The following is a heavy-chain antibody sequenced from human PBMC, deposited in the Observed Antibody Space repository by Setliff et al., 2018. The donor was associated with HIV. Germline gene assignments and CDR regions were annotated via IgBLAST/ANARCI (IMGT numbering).Heavy chain of an antibody. CDR3: ARFEVTPVTTRDS. J-gene: IGHJ4*02. Sequence: SETLSLTCAFYGESSNDYYWNWIRQPPGKGLEWIGEIHHTGHINNHPSFKSRVTISLDKSTNQLSLKMKSVTAADSAVYYCARFEVTPVTTRDSWGQGTLVTVSS. CDR2: IHHTGHI. D-gene: IGHD4-17*01. V-gene: IGHV4-34*01. CDR1: GESSNDYY.